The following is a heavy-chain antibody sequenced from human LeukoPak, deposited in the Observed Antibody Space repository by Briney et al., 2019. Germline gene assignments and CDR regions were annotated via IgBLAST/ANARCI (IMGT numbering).Heavy chain of an antibody. Sequence: GGSLRLSCATAGFTFSGYYMTWVRQAPGKGLEWVASIRDDGSAKFYVDSVKGRFTISRDNAKNSLELQLNSLRDEDTAVYYCVRGGPSTWSWGQGTLVTVSS. D-gene: IGHD2-15*01. CDR3: VRGGPSTWS. V-gene: IGHV3-7*01. CDR1: GFTFSGYY. CDR2: IRDDGSAK. J-gene: IGHJ5*02.